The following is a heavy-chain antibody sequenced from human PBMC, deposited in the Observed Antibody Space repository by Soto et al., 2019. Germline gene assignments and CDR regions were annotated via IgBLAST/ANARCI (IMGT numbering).Heavy chain of an antibody. Sequence: HPGGSLRLSCAASGFTFSSYGMHWVRQAPGKGLEWVAVISYDGSNKYYADSVKGRFTISRDNSKNTLYLQMNSLRAEDTAVYYCAKVLQQEQGGYYYGMDVWGQGTTVTVSS. V-gene: IGHV3-30*18. CDR2: ISYDGSNK. CDR1: GFTFSSYG. D-gene: IGHD1-1*01. J-gene: IGHJ6*02. CDR3: AKVLQQEQGGYYYGMDV.